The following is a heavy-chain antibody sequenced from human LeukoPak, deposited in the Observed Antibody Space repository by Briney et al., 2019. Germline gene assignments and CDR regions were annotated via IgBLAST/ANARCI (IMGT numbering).Heavy chain of an antibody. CDR2: IYYSGST. CDR3: ARGPYNWFDP. V-gene: IGHV4-59*01. CDR1: GGSFSGYY. Sequence: SETLSLTCAVYGGSFSGYYWSWIRQPPGKGLEWIGYIYYSGSTNYNPSLKSRVTISVDTSKNQFSLKLSSVTAADTAVYYCARGPYNWFDPWGQGTLVTVSS. J-gene: IGHJ5*02.